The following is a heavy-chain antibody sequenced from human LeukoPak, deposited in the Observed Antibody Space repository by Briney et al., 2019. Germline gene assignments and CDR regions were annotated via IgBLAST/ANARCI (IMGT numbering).Heavy chain of an antibody. CDR3: ARSGSYSYYYGMDV. CDR2: IYHSGST. D-gene: IGHD3-10*01. V-gene: IGHV4-30-2*01. J-gene: IGHJ6*02. Sequence: SETLSLTCAVSGGSISSGGYSWSWIRQPPGKGLGWIGYIYHSGSTYYNPSLKSRVTISVDRSKNQFSLKLSSVTAADTAVYYCARSGSYSYYYGMDVWGQGTTVTVSS. CDR1: GGSISSGGYS.